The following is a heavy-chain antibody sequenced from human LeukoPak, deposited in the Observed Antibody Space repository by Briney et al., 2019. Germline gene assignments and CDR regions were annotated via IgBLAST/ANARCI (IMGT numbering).Heavy chain of an antibody. Sequence: GGSLRLSCAASGFTFSSYWMHWVRQAPGKGLEWVSAISGSGGSTYYADSVKGRFTISRDNSKNTLYLQMNSLRAEDTAVYYCAKDMRFDWTPYYFDYWGQGTLVTVSS. J-gene: IGHJ4*02. CDR3: AKDMRFDWTPYYFDY. CDR2: ISGSGGST. CDR1: GFTFSSYW. D-gene: IGHD3-9*01. V-gene: IGHV3-23*01.